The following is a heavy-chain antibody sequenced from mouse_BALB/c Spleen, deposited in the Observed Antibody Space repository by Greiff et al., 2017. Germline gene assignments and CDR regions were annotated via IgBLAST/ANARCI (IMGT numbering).Heavy chain of an antibody. V-gene: IGHV5-17*02. D-gene: IGHD1-1*02. CDR1: GFTFSSFG. Sequence: EVKVEESGGGLVQPGGSRKLSCAASGFTFSSFGMHWVRQAPEKGLEWVAYISSGSSTIYYADTVKGRFTISRDNPKNTLFLQMTSLRSEDTAMYYCARYYGGYAMDYWGQGTSVTVSS. J-gene: IGHJ4*01. CDR3: ARYYGGYAMDY. CDR2: ISSGSSTI.